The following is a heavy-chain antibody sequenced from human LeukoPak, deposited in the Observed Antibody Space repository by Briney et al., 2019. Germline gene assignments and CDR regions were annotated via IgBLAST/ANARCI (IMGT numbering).Heavy chain of an antibody. CDR2: ISRDGSGT. V-gene: IGHV3-30*04. CDR1: GFTFSGSA. CDR3: ARDAFYSSGTYFDY. Sequence: PGRSLRLSCAASGFTFSGSAIHCVRQAPGKGLEWVSVISRDGSGTYYADSVKGRFTISRDNSKNTVYLQMNSLEPDDTAVYYCARDAFYSSGTYFDYWGQGTLVTVSS. J-gene: IGHJ4*02. D-gene: IGHD3-10*01.